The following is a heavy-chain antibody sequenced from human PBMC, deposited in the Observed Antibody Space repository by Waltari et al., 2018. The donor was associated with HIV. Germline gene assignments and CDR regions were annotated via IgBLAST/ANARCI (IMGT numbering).Heavy chain of an antibody. J-gene: IGHJ6*02. CDR2: ITRTISYI. V-gene: IGHV3-21*06. CDR3: ARDRSYYYGMDV. CDR1: GFTFSSSS. Sequence: EVQLVEAGGGLVKPGGSLRLSCAASGFTFSSSSMNWVRQAPGMGMAWVSSITRTISYIYYADSVKGRFTSSRGNAKNSVYLQMNSLRAEDTAVYYCARDRSYYYGMDVWCQGTTVTGSS.